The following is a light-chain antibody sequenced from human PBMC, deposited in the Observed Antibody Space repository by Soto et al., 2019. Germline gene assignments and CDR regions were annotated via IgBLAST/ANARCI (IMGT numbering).Light chain of an antibody. CDR2: TAS. V-gene: IGKV1-9*01. CDR1: QGISTY. J-gene: IGKJ5*01. Sequence: IQLTQSPSSLSASVGDRVTITCRASQGISTYLAWYQQKPGRAPKLLSYTASTLQSGVPSRFSGRGSGTDFALTISGLQPEDFATYCCQQLNSDPPIPVGQGTRLEI. CDR3: QQLNSDPPIP.